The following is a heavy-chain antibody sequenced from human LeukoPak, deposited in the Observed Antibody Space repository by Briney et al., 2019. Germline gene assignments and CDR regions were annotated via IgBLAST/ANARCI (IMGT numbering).Heavy chain of an antibody. Sequence: SETLSLTCTVSGGSISSYYWSWIRQPAGKGLEWIGRIYTSGSTNYNPSLKSRVTMSVDTSKNQFSLKLSSVTAADTAVYYCARVRIAAEWNWFDPWGQGTLVTVSS. CDR2: IYTSGST. V-gene: IGHV4-4*07. CDR1: GGSISSYY. J-gene: IGHJ5*02. CDR3: ARVRIAAEWNWFDP. D-gene: IGHD6-13*01.